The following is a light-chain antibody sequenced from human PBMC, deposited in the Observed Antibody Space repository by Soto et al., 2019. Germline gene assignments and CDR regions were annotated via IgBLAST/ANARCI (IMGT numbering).Light chain of an antibody. Sequence: QSVLGQPPSVCGAPGQRVTLSCTGNSSNLGAGYDVHWYQQLPGAAPKLVIFGNRNRPSGVPERFSGSKSGTSASLAITGLQAEDEADYYCQAYDYSLTASVFGGGTQLTVL. CDR2: GNR. CDR1: SSNLGAGYD. J-gene: IGLJ3*02. V-gene: IGLV1-40*01. CDR3: QAYDYSLTASV.